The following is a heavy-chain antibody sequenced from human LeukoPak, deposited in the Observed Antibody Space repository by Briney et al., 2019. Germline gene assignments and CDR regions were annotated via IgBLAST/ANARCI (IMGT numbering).Heavy chain of an antibody. J-gene: IGHJ4*02. V-gene: IGHV3-48*04. CDR2: ISSSSSTI. Sequence: GGSLRLSCAASGFTFSSYSMNWVRQAPGKGLEWVSYISSSSSTIYYADSVKGRFTISRDNAKNSLYLQMNSLRAEDTAVYYCARSGGNTPQLVPDYWGQGTLVTVSS. CDR1: GFTFSSYS. CDR3: ARSGGNTPQLVPDY. D-gene: IGHD6-13*01.